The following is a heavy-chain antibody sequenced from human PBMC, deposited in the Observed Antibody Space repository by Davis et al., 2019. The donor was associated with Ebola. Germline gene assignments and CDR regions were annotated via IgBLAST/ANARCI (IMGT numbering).Heavy chain of an antibody. CDR3: ARGDGYNYFDS. CDR1: GFSVSGYY. V-gene: IGHV3-53*01. CDR2: GYVAGNT. J-gene: IGHJ4*02. D-gene: IGHD5-24*01. Sequence: GESLKISCAASGFSVSGYYMSWVRQAPGKRLEWVSVGYVAGNTYYADSVKGRFTISRDNSKNTVSLQMNSLRAEDTAMYYCARGDGYNYFDSWGQGTLVTVSS.